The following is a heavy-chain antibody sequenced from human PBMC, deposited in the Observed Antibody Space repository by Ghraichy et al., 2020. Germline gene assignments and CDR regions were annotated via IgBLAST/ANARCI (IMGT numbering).Heavy chain of an antibody. D-gene: IGHD1-20*01. V-gene: IGHV3-48*02. CDR2: IGGTNSTI. Sequence: GGSLRLSCAASGFTFGTYSMNWVRQAPGKGLEWVSYIGGTNSTIYYADSVKGRFTISRDNSKSSLYLQMDSLRDDDTAVYYCVRDLVLSGTLWHWGHGTLVPVSS. CDR1: GFTFGTYS. J-gene: IGHJ4*01. CDR3: VRDLVLSGTLWH.